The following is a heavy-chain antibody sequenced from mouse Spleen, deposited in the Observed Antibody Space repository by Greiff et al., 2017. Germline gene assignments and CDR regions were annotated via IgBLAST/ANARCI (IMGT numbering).Heavy chain of an antibody. CDR2: ISSGGSYT. J-gene: IGHJ4*01. D-gene: IGHD4-1*01. CDR1: GFTFSSYA. CDR3: ARQGTGRAMDY. Sequence: DVQLVESGGGLVKPGGSLKLSCAASGFTFSSYAMSWVRQTPEKRLEWVATISSGGSYTYYPDSVKGRFTISRDNAKNTLYLQMSSLRSEDTAMYYCARQGTGRAMDYWGQGTSVTVSS. V-gene: IGHV5-9-3*01.